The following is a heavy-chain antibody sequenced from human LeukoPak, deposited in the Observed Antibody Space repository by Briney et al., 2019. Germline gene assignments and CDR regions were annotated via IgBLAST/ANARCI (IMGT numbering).Heavy chain of an antibody. D-gene: IGHD3-22*01. CDR3: AKPTVNYYDSSGYIDLGYFDY. J-gene: IGHJ4*02. CDR2: ISGSGGST. CDR1: GFTFSSYA. V-gene: IGHV3-23*01. Sequence: PWGSLRLSCAASGFTFSSYAMSWVRQAPGKGLEWVSAISGSGGSTYYADSVKGRFTISRDNSKNTLYLQMNSLRAEDTAVYYCAKPTVNYYDSSGYIDLGYFDYWGQGTLVTVSS.